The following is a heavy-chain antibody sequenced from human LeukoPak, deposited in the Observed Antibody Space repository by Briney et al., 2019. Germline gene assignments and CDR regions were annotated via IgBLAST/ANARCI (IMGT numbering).Heavy chain of an antibody. V-gene: IGHV3-9*01. CDR1: GFTFSSYS. Sequence: GGSLRLSCAASGFTFSSYSTNWVRQAPGKGLEWVSGISWNSGSIGYADSVKGRFTISRDNAKNSLYLQMNSLRAEDTALYYCAKGFGELSLDYWGQGTLVTVSS. CDR2: ISWNSGSI. J-gene: IGHJ4*02. D-gene: IGHD3-10*01. CDR3: AKGFGELSLDY.